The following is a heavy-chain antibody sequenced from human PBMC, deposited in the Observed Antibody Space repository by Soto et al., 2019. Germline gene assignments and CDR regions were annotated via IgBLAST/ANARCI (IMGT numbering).Heavy chain of an antibody. D-gene: IGHD2-2*01. CDR1: GYTFTSYG. CDR2: ISAYNGNT. J-gene: IGHJ4*02. CDR3: ARDRRRVVPAAMGY. V-gene: IGHV1-18*04. Sequence: ASVKVSCKASGYTFTSYGISWVRQAPGQGLEWMGWISAYNGNTNYAQKLQGRVTMTTDTSTSTAYMELRSLRSDDTAVYYCARDRRRVVPAAMGYWGQGTLVTVSS.